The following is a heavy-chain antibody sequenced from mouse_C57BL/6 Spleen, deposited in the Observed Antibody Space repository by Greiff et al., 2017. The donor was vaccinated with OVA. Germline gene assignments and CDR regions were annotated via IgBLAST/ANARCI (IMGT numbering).Heavy chain of an antibody. CDR3: ARLEYYGSNWYFDV. Sequence: EVQLQQSGPELVKPGASVKIPCKASGYTFTDYNMDWVKQSHGKSLEWIGDINPNNGGTIYNQKFKGKATLTVDKSSSTAYMELRSLTSEDTAVYYCARLEYYGSNWYFDVWGTGTTVTVSS. D-gene: IGHD1-1*01. CDR2: INPNNGGT. J-gene: IGHJ1*03. CDR1: GYTFTDYN. V-gene: IGHV1-18*01.